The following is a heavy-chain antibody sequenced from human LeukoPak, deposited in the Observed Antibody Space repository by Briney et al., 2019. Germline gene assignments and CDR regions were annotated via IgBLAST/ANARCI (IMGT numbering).Heavy chain of an antibody. CDR1: GGTFSSYA. D-gene: IGHD3-22*01. V-gene: IGHV1-2*02. CDR3: ARLASLYDSSGYYWGDY. Sequence: GASVKVSCKASGGTFSSYAISWVRQAPGQGLEWMGWINPNSGGTNYAQKFQGRVTMTRDTSISTAYMELSRLRSDDTAVYYCARLASLYDSSGYYWGDYWGQGTLVTASS. J-gene: IGHJ4*02. CDR2: INPNSGGT.